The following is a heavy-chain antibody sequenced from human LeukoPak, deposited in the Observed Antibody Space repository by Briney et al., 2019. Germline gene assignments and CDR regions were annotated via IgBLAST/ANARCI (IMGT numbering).Heavy chain of an antibody. V-gene: IGHV3-30-3*01. CDR2: ISYDGSNK. Sequence: HPGGSLRLSCAASGFTFSSYAMHWVRQAPGKGLEWVAVISYDGSNKYYADSVKGRFTISRDNSKNTLYLQMNSLRAEDTAVYYCARDDQDYDTYYGMDVWGQGTTVTVSS. J-gene: IGHJ6*02. D-gene: IGHD3-9*01. CDR3: ARDDQDYDTYYGMDV. CDR1: GFTFSSYA.